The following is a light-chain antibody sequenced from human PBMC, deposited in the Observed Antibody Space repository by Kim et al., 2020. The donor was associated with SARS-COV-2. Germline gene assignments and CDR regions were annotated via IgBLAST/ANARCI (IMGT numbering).Light chain of an antibody. Sequence: SPGQTASITCSGDKLGDKYACWYQQKPGQSPVLVIYQDSKRPSGIPERFSGSNSGNTATLTISGTQAMDEADYYCQAWDSSIHAVFGGGTQLTVL. CDR3: QAWDSSIHAV. CDR1: KLGDKY. J-gene: IGLJ7*01. V-gene: IGLV3-1*01. CDR2: QDS.